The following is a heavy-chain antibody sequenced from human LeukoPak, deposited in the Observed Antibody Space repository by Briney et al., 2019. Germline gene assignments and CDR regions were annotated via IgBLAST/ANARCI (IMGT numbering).Heavy chain of an antibody. D-gene: IGHD3-3*01. V-gene: IGHV1-24*01. J-gene: IGHJ4*02. CDR3: ATKGTYYDFWSGPYYFDY. Sequence: ASVKVSCKVSGYTLSELSMHWVPQAPGKGLEWMGGFDPEDGETIYAQKFQGRVTMTEDTSTDTAYMELSSLRSEDTAVYYCATKGTYYDFWSGPYYFDYWGQGTLVTVSS. CDR2: FDPEDGET. CDR1: GYTLSELS.